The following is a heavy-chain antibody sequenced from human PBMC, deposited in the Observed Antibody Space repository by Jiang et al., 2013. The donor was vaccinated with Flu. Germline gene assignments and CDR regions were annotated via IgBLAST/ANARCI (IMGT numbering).Heavy chain of an antibody. CDR1: GYTFTSYY. CDR2: ISAYNGNT. CDR3: ARDAWELLLYYYGMDV. V-gene: IGHV1-18*04. Sequence: EVKKPGASVKVSCKASGYTFTSYYMHWVRQAPGQGLEWMGWISAYNGNTNYAQKLQGRVTMTTDTSTSTAYMELRSLRSDDTAVYYCARDAWELLLYYYGMDVWGQGTTVTVSS. J-gene: IGHJ6*02. D-gene: IGHD1-26*01.